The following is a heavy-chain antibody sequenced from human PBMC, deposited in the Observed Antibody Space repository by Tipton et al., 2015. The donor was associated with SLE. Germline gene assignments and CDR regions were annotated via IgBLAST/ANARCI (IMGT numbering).Heavy chain of an antibody. V-gene: IGHV4-39*07. D-gene: IGHD6-19*01. CDR1: GGSISSSRYY. Sequence: TLSLTCTVSGGSISSSRYYWGWIRQPPGKGLEWIGSMYYSGSTYYNPSLKSRVTISVDTSKNQFSLKLSSVTAADTAVYYCVKDRYSSGWSEDYWGQGTLVTVSS. J-gene: IGHJ4*02. CDR2: MYYSGST. CDR3: VKDRYSSGWSEDY.